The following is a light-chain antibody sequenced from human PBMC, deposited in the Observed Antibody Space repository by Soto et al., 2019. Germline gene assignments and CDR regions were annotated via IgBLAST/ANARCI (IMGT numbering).Light chain of an antibody. J-gene: IGKJ4*01. CDR2: AAS. Sequence: DVQMTQSPSSVSASVGHRVTITCRSSQGISRWLAWYQQKPGKAAKLLIYAASSLQSGVPSRFSGSGSGTEVTLTISSRQPEDFSTYYCQQSNSFPPTFGGGTKVEIK. V-gene: IGKV1-12*01. CDR1: QGISRW. CDR3: QQSNSFPPT.